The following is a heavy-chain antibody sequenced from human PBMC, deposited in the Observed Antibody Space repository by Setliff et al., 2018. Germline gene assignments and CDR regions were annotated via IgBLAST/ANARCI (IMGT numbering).Heavy chain of an antibody. CDR1: GFSISGRW. Sequence: PGGSLRLSCAASGFSISGRWMSWVRQAPGKGLEWVANIKEDGSEQYYVDSVWGRFSISRDNARNSVFLEMTSLRAEDTAVYYCARGGRFAHYMDVWGKGTTVTVSS. CDR3: ARGGRFAHYMDV. CDR2: IKEDGSEQ. D-gene: IGHD3-3*01. J-gene: IGHJ6*03. V-gene: IGHV3-7*03.